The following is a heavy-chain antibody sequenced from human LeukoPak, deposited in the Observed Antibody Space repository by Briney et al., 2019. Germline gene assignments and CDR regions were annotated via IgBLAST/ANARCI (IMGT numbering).Heavy chain of an antibody. J-gene: IGHJ4*02. CDR2: IKSKSDGGAT. CDR1: GFTFSYAW. Sequence: SGGSLRLSCVASGFTFSYAWMNWVRQAPGKGLEWVGRIKSKSDGGATDYTAPVKGRFTISRDDSENTLYLHMNSLGTEDTGVYYCYTVLVWGGYGAKETDKWGQGTLVTVSS. D-gene: IGHD4/OR15-4a*01. V-gene: IGHV3-15*01. CDR3: YTVLVWGGYGAKETDK.